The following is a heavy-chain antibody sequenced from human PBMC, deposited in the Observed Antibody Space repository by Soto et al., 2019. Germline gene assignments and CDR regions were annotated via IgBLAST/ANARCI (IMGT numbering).Heavy chain of an antibody. V-gene: IGHV1-69*13. CDR1: GGTFSSYA. Sequence: SVKVSCKASGGTFSSYAISWVRQAPGQGLEWMGGIIPIFGTANYAQKFQGRVTITADESTSTAYMELSSLRSEDTAVYYCASWYYYDSSGYNNWFDPWGQGTLVTV. CDR3: ASWYYYDSSGYNNWFDP. J-gene: IGHJ5*02. D-gene: IGHD3-22*01. CDR2: IIPIFGTA.